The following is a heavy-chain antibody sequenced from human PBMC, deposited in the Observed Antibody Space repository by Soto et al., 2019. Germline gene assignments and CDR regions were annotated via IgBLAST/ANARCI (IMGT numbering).Heavy chain of an antibody. Sequence: GGSLRLSCAASGFTFSGYEMNWVRQAPGKGLEWVSYISSSGSTIYYADSVKGRFTISRDNAKNSLYLQMNSLRAEDTAVYYCARSDSSGPNWFDPWGQGTLVTVSS. CDR1: GFTFSGYE. CDR2: ISSSGSTI. J-gene: IGHJ5*02. V-gene: IGHV3-48*03. CDR3: ARSDSSGPNWFDP. D-gene: IGHD3-22*01.